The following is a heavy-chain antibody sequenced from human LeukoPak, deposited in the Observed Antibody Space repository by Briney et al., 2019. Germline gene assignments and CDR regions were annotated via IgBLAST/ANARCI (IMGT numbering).Heavy chain of an antibody. V-gene: IGHV1-69*13. J-gene: IGHJ4*02. Sequence: SVKVSCKASGGTFSSYAISWVRQAPGRGLEWMGGIIPIFGTANYAQKFQGRVTITADESTSTAYMGLSSLRSEDTAVYYCARRASSGWGNPLDYWGQGTLVTVSS. CDR2: IIPIFGTA. D-gene: IGHD6-19*01. CDR3: ARRASSGWGNPLDY. CDR1: GGTFSSYA.